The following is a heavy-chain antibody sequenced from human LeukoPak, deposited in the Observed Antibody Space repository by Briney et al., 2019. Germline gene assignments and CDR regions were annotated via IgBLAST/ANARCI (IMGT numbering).Heavy chain of an antibody. Sequence: GRSLRLSCAASGFTFSSYAMHWVRRAPGKGLEWVAVISYDGSNKYYADSVKGRFTISRDNSKNTLYLQMNSLRAEDTAVYYCARAQLEGPVGVLYYGMDVWGKGTTVTVSS. J-gene: IGHJ6*04. V-gene: IGHV3-30*04. D-gene: IGHD1-1*01. CDR1: GFTFSSYA. CDR3: ARAQLEGPVGVLYYGMDV. CDR2: ISYDGSNK.